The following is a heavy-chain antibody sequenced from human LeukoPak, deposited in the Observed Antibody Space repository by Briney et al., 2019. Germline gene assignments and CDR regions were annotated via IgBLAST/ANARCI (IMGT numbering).Heavy chain of an antibody. J-gene: IGHJ4*02. CDR2: IKQDGSEK. CDR1: GFSISNYW. CDR3: ADHYGSGTYYNSIDY. V-gene: IGHV3-7*03. Sequence: GGSLRLSCAASGFSISNYWMNWVRQAPGKGLEWVANIKQDGSEKNYVDSVKGRFTISRDNAKNSLILQMNSLRDEDTALYYCADHYGSGTYYNSIDYWGQGTLVTVSS. D-gene: IGHD3-10*01.